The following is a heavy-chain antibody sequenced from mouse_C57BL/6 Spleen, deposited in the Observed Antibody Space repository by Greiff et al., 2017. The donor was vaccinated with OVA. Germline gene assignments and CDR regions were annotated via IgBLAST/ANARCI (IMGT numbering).Heavy chain of an antibody. Sequence: VQLQQPGAELVMPGASVKLSCKASGYTFTSYWMHWVKQRPGQGLEWIGEIDPSDSYTNYNQKFKGKSTLTVDKSSSTAYMQLSSLTSEDSAVYYCARGTPSDYWGQGTTLTVSS. CDR3: ARGTPSDY. V-gene: IGHV1-69*01. CDR1: GYTFTSYW. J-gene: IGHJ2*01. D-gene: IGHD3-3*01. CDR2: IDPSDSYT.